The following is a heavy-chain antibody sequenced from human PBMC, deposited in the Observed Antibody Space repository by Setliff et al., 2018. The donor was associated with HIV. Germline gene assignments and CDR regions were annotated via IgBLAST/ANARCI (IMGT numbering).Heavy chain of an antibody. CDR1: GDSFTSYG. V-gene: IGHV1-69*13. J-gene: IGHJ4*02. Sequence: SVKVSCKTSGDSFTSYGFSWVRQAPGQGLEWMGKSVPLFGTSEYAQKFHGRITISADPSTNTGYMQLDSLRFDDTAVYFCAKRANCGGDCFAYDHWGQGTLVTVSS. CDR3: AKRANCGGDCFAYDH. D-gene: IGHD2-21*02. CDR2: SVPLFGTS.